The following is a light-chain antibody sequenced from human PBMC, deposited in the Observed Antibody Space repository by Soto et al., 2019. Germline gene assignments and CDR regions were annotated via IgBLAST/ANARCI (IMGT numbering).Light chain of an antibody. CDR2: RAS. V-gene: IGKV1-5*03. CDR3: QQYKIDWT. J-gene: IGKJ1*01. Sequence: DIQMTQSASALSASVGDRVTITCRASQTISTWLAWYQQKPGKAPKLLIYRASSLESGVPSRFSGSGSGTEFTLTISSLQPDDFATYYCQQYKIDWTFGQGTKVDIK. CDR1: QTISTW.